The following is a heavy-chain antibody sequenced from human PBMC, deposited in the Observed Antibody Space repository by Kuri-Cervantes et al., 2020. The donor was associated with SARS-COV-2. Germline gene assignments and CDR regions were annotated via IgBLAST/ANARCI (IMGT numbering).Heavy chain of an antibody. CDR3: AKRGHEWELLTSGGFDY. J-gene: IGHJ4*02. V-gene: IGHV3-23*01. D-gene: IGHD1-26*01. Sequence: GRSLRLSCAASGFTFSSYAMSWVRQAPGKGLEWVSAISGSGGSTYYADSVKGRFTISRDNSKNTLYLQMNSLRAGDTAVYYCAKRGHEWELLTSGGFDYWGQGTLVTVSS. CDR2: ISGSGGST. CDR1: GFTFSSYA.